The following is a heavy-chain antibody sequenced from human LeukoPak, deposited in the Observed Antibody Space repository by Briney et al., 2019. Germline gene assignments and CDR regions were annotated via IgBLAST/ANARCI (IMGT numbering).Heavy chain of an antibody. CDR2: INPNSGGT. D-gene: IGHD3-22*01. Sequence: ASVKVSCKASGYTFTGYYMHWVRQAPGQGLEWMGWINPNSGGTNYAQKFQGRVTMTRDTSISTAFMELSRLRSDDTAVYYCARVGTYYYDSSGLDWGQGTLVTVSS. J-gene: IGHJ4*02. CDR3: ARVGTYYYDSSGLD. CDR1: GYTFTGYY. V-gene: IGHV1-2*02.